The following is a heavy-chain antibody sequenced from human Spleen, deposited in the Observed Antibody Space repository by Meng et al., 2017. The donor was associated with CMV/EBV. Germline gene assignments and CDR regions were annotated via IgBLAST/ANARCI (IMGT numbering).Heavy chain of an antibody. V-gene: IGHV5-51*01. CDR3: ARHGYNNYFFDF. CDR1: GYSFISYW. D-gene: IGHD5-24*01. CDR2: IYPGDSDT. J-gene: IGHJ4*02. Sequence: GESLKISCKASGYSFISYWIGWVRQMPGKGLEWMGIIYPGDSDTRYSPSFQGQVTISADKSVTTAYLQWTSLKASDTAVYYCARHGYNNYFFDFWGQGTLVTVSS.